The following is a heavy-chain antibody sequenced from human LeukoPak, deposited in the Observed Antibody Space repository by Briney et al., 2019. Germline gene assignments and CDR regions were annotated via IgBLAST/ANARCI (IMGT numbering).Heavy chain of an antibody. CDR2: ISAYNGNT. CDR1: GGTFSSYA. CDR3: ARDKGSMVRGVYYYYYMDV. D-gene: IGHD3-10*01. J-gene: IGHJ6*03. Sequence: GASVKVSCKASGGTFSSYAISWVRQAPGQGLEWMGWISAYNGNTNYAQKLQGRVTMTTDTSTSTAYMELRSLRSDDTAVYYCARDKGSMVRGVYYYYYMDVWGKGTTVTISS. V-gene: IGHV1-18*01.